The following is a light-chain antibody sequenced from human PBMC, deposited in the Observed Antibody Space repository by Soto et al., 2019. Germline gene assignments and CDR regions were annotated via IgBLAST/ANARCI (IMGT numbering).Light chain of an antibody. CDR3: ATWDDSLSGVV. J-gene: IGLJ2*01. Sequence: QSVLTQPTSASGTPGQRVTISCSGSTSNIESNYVYWYQQLPGTAPRLLIYRNNHRPSGVPDRFSGSKSGTSASLAISGLRSEEEADYYCATWDDSLSGVVFGGGTKLTVL. CDR1: TSNIESNY. CDR2: RNN. V-gene: IGLV1-47*01.